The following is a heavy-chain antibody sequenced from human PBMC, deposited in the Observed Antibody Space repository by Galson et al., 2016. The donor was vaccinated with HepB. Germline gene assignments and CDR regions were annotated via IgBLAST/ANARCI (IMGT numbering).Heavy chain of an antibody. V-gene: IGHV3-48*02. CDR1: GFTFSYYS. CDR2: ISSSSSTI. J-gene: IGHJ4*02. CDR3: ARRGRGLDY. D-gene: IGHD3-16*01. Sequence: SLRLSCAASGFTFSYYSMNWVRQAPGKGLEWISYISSSSSTIYYADSVKGRFTISRDNAKNSLYLQVNSLRDEDTAVHYCARRGRGLDYWGQGTLVTVSS.